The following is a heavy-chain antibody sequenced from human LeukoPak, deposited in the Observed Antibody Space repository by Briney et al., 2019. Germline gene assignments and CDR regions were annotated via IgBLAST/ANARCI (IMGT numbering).Heavy chain of an antibody. CDR2: ISSSSSYI. V-gene: IGHV3-21*01. J-gene: IGHJ4*02. CDR1: GFTFSSYS. CDR3: ASGRGQVGATDF. D-gene: IGHD1-26*01. Sequence: GGSLRLSCAASGFTFSSYSMNWVRQAPGKGLEWVSSISSSSSYIYYADSVKGRFTISRDNAKNSLYLQMNSLRAEDTAVYYCASGRGQVGATDFWGQGTLVTVSS.